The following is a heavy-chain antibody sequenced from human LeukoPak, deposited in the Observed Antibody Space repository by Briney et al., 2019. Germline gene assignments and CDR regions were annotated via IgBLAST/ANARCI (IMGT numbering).Heavy chain of an antibody. CDR1: GFSFSTQR. CDR2: INIDERIA. J-gene: IGHJ4*02. Sequence: GGSLRLSCAASGFSFSTQRIHWVRQAPGKGLVWVSYINIDERIAGYADSVKGRFTISRDNAKNTLYLQMNSLRAEDTAVYYCARSPYSYGTRYFDYWGQGTLVTVSS. CDR3: ARSPYSYGTRYFDY. D-gene: IGHD5-18*01. V-gene: IGHV3-74*01.